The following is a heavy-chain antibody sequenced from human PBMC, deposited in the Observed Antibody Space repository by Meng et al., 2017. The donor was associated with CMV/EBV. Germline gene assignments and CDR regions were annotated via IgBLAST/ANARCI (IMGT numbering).Heavy chain of an antibody. V-gene: IGHV1-8*01. CDR1: GYTFTSYD. CDR3: ARVSGGAYGIDV. CDR2: MNPNSGNT. Sequence: ASVKVSCKASGYTFTSYDINWVRQATGQGLEWMGWMNPNSGNTGYAQKFQGRVTMTRNTSISTAYMELSSLRSEDTAVYYCARVSGGAYGIDVWGQGTTVTVSS. J-gene: IGHJ6*02. D-gene: IGHD2/OR15-2a*01.